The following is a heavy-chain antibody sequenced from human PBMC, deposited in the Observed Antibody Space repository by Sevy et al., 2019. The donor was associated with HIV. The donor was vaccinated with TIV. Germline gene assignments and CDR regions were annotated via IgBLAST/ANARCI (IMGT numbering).Heavy chain of an antibody. CDR3: TRGRQHSRDI. D-gene: IGHD3-3*02. Sequence: ASVKVSCKASGYTFTGYYMHWVRQAPGQGLEWMGWINPNTSATNYAQKFRGRVTMTRDTSISTAYMELSSLRSDDTAVYYCTRGRQHSRDIWGHGTRVTVS. J-gene: IGHJ3*02. CDR2: INPNTSAT. CDR1: GYTFTGYY. V-gene: IGHV1-2*02.